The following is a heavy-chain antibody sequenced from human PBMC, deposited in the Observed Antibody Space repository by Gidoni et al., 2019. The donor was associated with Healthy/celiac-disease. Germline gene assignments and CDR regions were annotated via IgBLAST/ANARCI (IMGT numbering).Heavy chain of an antibody. D-gene: IGHD6-19*01. J-gene: IGHJ4*02. CDR2: INHSGST. V-gene: IGHV4-34*01. CDR3: ARGAGYSSGWFPGRGYYFDY. Sequence: QVQLQQWGAGLLTPSETLSLTCAVYGGSFRGYSWSWLRQPPGKGLEWIGEINHSGSTNYNPSLKSRVTISVDTSKNQCSLKLSSVTAADTAVYYCARGAGYSSGWFPGRGYYFDYWGQGTLVTVSS. CDR1: GGSFRGYS.